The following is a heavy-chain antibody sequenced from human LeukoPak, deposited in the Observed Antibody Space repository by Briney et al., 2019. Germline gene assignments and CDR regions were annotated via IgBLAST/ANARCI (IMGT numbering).Heavy chain of an antibody. CDR2: IWYGGSNK. CDR3: AKDGCSSTSCYDGWFDP. D-gene: IGHD2-2*01. CDR1: GFTFSSYG. J-gene: IGHJ5*02. Sequence: PGGSLRLSCAASGFTFSSYGMHWVRQAPGKGLEWVAVIWYGGSNKYYADSVKGRFTISRDNSKNTLYLQMNSLRAEDTAVYYCAKDGCSSTSCYDGWFDPWGQGTLVTVSS. V-gene: IGHV3-30*02.